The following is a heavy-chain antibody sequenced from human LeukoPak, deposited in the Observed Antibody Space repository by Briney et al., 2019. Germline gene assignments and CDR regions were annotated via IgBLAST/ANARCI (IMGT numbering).Heavy chain of an antibody. J-gene: IGHJ4*02. CDR1: GFTFDDFG. CDR2: ISWNSGSI. V-gene: IGHV3-9*01. CDR3: AKDIGVAAAGTQFDY. Sequence: GGSLRLSCATSGFTFDDFGMHWVRHAPGKGLEWVSGISWNSGSIGYADSVKGRFTISRDNAKNSLYVQMNSLRAEDTALYYCAKDIGVAAAGTQFDYWGQGTLVTVSS. D-gene: IGHD6-13*01.